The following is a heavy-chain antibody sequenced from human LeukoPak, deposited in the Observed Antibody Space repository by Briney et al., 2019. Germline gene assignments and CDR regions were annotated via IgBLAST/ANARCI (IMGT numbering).Heavy chain of an antibody. CDR2: ISGSGGST. CDR1: GFIFSDHH. J-gene: IGHJ4*02. Sequence: QPGGSLRLSCAVSGFIFSDHHMDWVRQAPGTGLEWVSTISGSGGSTYYVDSVKGRFTISRDNSKNTYFLQMNNLRPEDTAVYYCAKLHNLNCDYWGLGTLVTVSS. CDR3: AKLHNLNCDY. D-gene: IGHD1-14*01. V-gene: IGHV3-23*01.